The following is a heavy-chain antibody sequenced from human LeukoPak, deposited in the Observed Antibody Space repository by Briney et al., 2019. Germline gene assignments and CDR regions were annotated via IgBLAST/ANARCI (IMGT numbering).Heavy chain of an antibody. D-gene: IGHD6-13*01. CDR2: LNPNSGGT. J-gene: IGHJ4*02. Sequence: ASVKASCKASGYTFTGHYMHWVRQAPGQGLEWMGWLNPNSGGTNYAQKFQGRVTMSRDTSISTAYMELIRLTSDDTAVYYCAREVVSSWYDYWDQGTLVTVSS. V-gene: IGHV1-2*02. CDR1: GYTFTGHY. CDR3: AREVVSSWYDY.